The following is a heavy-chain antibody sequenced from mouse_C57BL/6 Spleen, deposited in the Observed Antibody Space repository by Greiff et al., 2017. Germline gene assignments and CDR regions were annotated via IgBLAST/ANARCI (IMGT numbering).Heavy chain of an antibody. CDR2: IDPEDGDT. CDR1: GFNIKDYY. D-gene: IGHD1-1*01. CDR3: TTGYYGSSYCYVDY. Sequence: VQLQPSGAELVRPGASVKLSCTASGFNIKDYYMHWVKQRPEQGLEWIGRIDPEDGDTEYAPKFQGKATMTADTSSTTAYLQLRSLTSEDTAVYYCTTGYYGSSYCYVDYWGQGTTLTVSS. J-gene: IGHJ2*01. V-gene: IGHV14-1*01.